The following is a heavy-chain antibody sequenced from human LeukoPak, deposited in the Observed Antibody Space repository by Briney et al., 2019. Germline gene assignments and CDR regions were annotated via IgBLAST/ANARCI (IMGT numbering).Heavy chain of an antibody. D-gene: IGHD5-24*01. CDR2: IYTGDSDT. Sequence: GESLKISCKGSGYSFTSYWIGWVRQMPGKGLEWMGIIYTGDSDTRYSPSFQGQVTISADKSISTAYLQWSSLKASDTAMYYCARRERDGYNWYYFDYWGQGTLVTVSS. CDR3: ARRERDGYNWYYFDY. J-gene: IGHJ4*02. CDR1: GYSFTSYW. V-gene: IGHV5-51*01.